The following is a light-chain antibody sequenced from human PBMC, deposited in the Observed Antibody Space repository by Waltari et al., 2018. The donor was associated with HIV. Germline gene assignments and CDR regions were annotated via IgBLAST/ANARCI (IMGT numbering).Light chain of an antibody. CDR1: SSNIGSNS. V-gene: IGLV1-47*01. Sequence: QSVLTQPPSASGTPGQRVTISCSGSSSNIGSNSVYWYQQLPGTAPKLLIYRNNQRPSGVPDRCSGSNSGTAASRAISGLRADDEADYYCAAWDDSRKVFGGGTKLTVL. CDR2: RNN. CDR3: AAWDDSRKV. J-gene: IGLJ3*02.